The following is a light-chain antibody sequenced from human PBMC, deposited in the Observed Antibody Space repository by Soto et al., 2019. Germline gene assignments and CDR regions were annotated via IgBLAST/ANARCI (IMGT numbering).Light chain of an antibody. CDR2: EVS. V-gene: IGLV2-14*01. J-gene: IGLJ3*02. CDR1: SSDVGGYNY. CDR3: SSYTSSSLNWV. Sequence: QSALTQPASVSGSPGQSITISCTGTSSDVGGYNYVSWYQQHPGKAPKLMIYEVSNRPSGVSNRFSGSKSGNTASLTISGLQAEDEADYYCSSYTSSSLNWVFGGGTKLT.